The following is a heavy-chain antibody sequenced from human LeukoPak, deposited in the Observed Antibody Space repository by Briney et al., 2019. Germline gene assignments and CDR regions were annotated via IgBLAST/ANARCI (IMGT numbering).Heavy chain of an antibody. CDR1: GFTFSSYG. Sequence: GGSLRLSCAASGFTFSSYGMHWVRQAPGKGLEWVAFIRYDGSNKYYADSVKGRFTISRDNSKNTLHLQMNSLRAEDTAVYYCAKGGSSSWSVDYWGQGTLVTVSS. D-gene: IGHD6-13*01. CDR3: AKGGSSSWSVDY. J-gene: IGHJ4*02. V-gene: IGHV3-30*02. CDR2: IRYDGSNK.